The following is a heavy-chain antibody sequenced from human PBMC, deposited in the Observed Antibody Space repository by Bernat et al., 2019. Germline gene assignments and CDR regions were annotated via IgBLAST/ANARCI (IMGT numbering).Heavy chain of an antibody. D-gene: IGHD2-8*01. CDR2: ISWNSGSI. V-gene: IGHV3-9*01. Sequence: EVQLVESGGGLVQPGRSLRLSCAASGFTFDDYAMHWVRQAPGKGLEWVSGISWNSGSIGYADSVKGRFTISRDNAKNSLYLQMNSLRAEDTALYYCAKDIDVLIISRMFDYWGQGTLVTVSS. J-gene: IGHJ4*02. CDR1: GFTFDDYA. CDR3: AKDIDVLIISRMFDY.